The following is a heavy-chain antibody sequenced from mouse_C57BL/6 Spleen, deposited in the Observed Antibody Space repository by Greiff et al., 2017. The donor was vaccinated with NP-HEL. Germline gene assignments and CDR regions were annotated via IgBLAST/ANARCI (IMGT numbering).Heavy chain of an antibody. J-gene: IGHJ1*03. CDR3: ARQAYYGSPYWYFDV. CDR1: GFTFSSYG. V-gene: IGHV5-6*01. D-gene: IGHD1-1*01. CDR2: ISSGGSYT. Sequence: VQLKESGGDLVKPGGSLKLSCAASGFTFSSYGMSWVRQTPDKRLEWVATISSGGSYTYYPDSVKGRFTISRDNAKNTLYLQMSSLKSEDTAMYYCARQAYYGSPYWYFDVWGTGTTVTVSS.